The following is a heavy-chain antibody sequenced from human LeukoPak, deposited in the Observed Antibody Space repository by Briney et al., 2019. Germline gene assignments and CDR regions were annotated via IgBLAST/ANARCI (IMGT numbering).Heavy chain of an antibody. CDR2: ISYDGSNK. CDR3: ARGYVEMATNPGNAFDI. CDR1: GFIFSSYA. V-gene: IGHV3-30-3*01. J-gene: IGHJ3*02. D-gene: IGHD5-24*01. Sequence: GGSLRLSCAASGFIFSSYAMHWVRQAPGKGLEWVAVISYDGSNKYYADSVKGRFTISRDNSKNTLYLQMNSLRAEDTAVYYCARGYVEMATNPGNAFDIWGQGTMVTVSS.